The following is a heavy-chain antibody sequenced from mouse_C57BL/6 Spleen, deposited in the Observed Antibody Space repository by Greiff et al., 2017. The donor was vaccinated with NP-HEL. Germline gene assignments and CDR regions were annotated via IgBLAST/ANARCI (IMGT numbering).Heavy chain of an antibody. V-gene: IGHV1-69*01. CDR2: IDPSDSFT. CDR1: GYTFTSYW. J-gene: IGHJ2*01. CDR3: ARWGY. Sequence: VQLQQPGAELVMPGASVKLSCTASGYTFTSYWMHWVKQRPGQGLEWIGEIDPSDSFTNYTQKFKGQSTLTVDKSTNTAYMQLSSLTSEDSAVYYCARWGYWGQGTTLTVSS.